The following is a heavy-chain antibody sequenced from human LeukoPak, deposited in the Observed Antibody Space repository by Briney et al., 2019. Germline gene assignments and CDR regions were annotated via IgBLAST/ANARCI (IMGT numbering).Heavy chain of an antibody. CDR1: GGSISSYY. J-gene: IGHJ5*02. V-gene: IGHV4-4*07. D-gene: IGHD3-3*01. Sequence: SETLSLTCTVSGGSISSYYWSWIRQPAGKGLERIGRIYTSGSTNYNPSLKSRVTMSVDTSKNQFSLKLSSVTAADTAVYYCARDGREGDFWSGHTTGNTWGQGTLVTVSS. CDR2: IYTSGST. CDR3: ARDGREGDFWSGHTTGNT.